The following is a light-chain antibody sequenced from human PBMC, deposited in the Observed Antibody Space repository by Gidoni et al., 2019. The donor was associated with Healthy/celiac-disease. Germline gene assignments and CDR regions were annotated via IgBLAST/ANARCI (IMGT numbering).Light chain of an antibody. CDR3: QQYNNWPPWT. CDR1: QRVSRN. CDR2: GAS. J-gene: IGKJ1*01. V-gene: IGKV3-15*01. Sequence: EIEMTQPPATLSVSPGERATLSCRASQRVSRNLAWYQQKPGQAPRILIYGASTRATGSPARFSGSGSGKEFTLTISSLQSEDVAVYYCQQYNNWPPWTFGQGTKVEIK.